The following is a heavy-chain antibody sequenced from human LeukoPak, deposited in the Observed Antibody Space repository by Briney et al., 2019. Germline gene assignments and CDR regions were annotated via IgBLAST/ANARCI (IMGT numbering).Heavy chain of an antibody. D-gene: IGHD1-1*01. Sequence: SETLSLTCTVSGGSISSHYWSWIRQPPGKGLEWSGYIYYSGSTNHNPSLKSRVTISVDTSKNQFSLKLSSVTAADTAVYYCARGGLEGPDWGQGTLVTVSS. CDR1: GGSISSHY. CDR3: ARGGLEGPD. J-gene: IGHJ4*02. CDR2: IYYSGST. V-gene: IGHV4-59*11.